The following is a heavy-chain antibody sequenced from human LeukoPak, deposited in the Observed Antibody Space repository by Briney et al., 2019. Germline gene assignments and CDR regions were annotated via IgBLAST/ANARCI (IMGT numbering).Heavy chain of an antibody. D-gene: IGHD3-10*01. CDR1: SFSDHY. Sequence: SFSDHYMEWVRQAPGKGLEWIGSIYDSGSTYYNPSLKSRVTISVDTSKNQFSLKLNSVTAADTAVYYCARHYGPWGQGTLVTVSS. V-gene: IGHV4-39*01. CDR3: ARHYGP. J-gene: IGHJ5*02. CDR2: IYDSGST.